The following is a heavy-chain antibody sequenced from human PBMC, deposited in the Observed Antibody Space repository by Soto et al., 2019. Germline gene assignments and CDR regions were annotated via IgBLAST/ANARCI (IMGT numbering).Heavy chain of an antibody. CDR2: MNPNSGNT. CDR1: GYTFTSYD. CDR3: ASEKTTYGMDV. V-gene: IGHV1-8*01. J-gene: IGHJ6*02. Sequence: QVQLVQSGAEVKKPGASVKVYCKASGYTFTSYDINWVRQATGQELERMGWMNPNSGNTGYAQKFQGRVTMARNTSISTAYMELSSLRSDDTAVYYCASEKTTYGMDVWGQGTTVTVSS.